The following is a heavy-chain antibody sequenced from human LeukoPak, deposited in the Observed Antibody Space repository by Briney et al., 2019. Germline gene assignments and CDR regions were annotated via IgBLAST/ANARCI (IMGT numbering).Heavy chain of an antibody. D-gene: IGHD3-22*01. J-gene: IGHJ3*02. V-gene: IGHV1-69*13. CDR1: GGTFSSYA. CDR3: ARDGGYGIVVTRNGDAFDI. CDR2: IIPIFGTA. Sequence: SVKVSCKASGGTFSSYAISWVRQAPGQGLEWMGGIIPIFGTANYAQKFQGRVTITADETTSTAYMELSSLRSEDTAVYYCARDGGYGIVVTRNGDAFDIWGQGTMVTVSS.